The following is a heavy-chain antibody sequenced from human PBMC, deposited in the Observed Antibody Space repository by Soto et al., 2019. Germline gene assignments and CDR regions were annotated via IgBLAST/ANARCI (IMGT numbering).Heavy chain of an antibody. V-gene: IGHV4-34*01. J-gene: IGHJ4*02. CDR1: GASLSGYS. Sequence: LSLTCAVYGASLSGYSWSWIRQPPGKGLEWIGELNHSGSTNYSPSLKSRVTISVDTSRNQFSLKLSSVTAADTAVYYCARVGYCSTTSCYNFDFWGQGTPVTVSS. CDR2: LNHSGST. CDR3: ARVGYCSTTSCYNFDF. D-gene: IGHD2-2*01.